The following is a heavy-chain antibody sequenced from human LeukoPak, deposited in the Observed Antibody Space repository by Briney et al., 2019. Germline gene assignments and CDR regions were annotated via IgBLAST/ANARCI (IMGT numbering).Heavy chain of an antibody. CDR1: GYTFSSNA. J-gene: IGHJ4*02. CDR2: ISGNGGTT. V-gene: IGHV3-23*01. Sequence: PGGSLRLSCAGSGYTFSSNAMSWVRQAPGKGLEWVSAISGNGGTTYYADSVKGRFTISRDNSKNTLYLQMNSLRAEDTAVYCCAKDRGGHDFDYWGQGTLVTVSS. CDR3: AKDRGGHDFDY. D-gene: IGHD3-16*01.